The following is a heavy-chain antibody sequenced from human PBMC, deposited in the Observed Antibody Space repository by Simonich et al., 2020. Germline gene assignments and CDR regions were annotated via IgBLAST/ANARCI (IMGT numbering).Heavy chain of an antibody. J-gene: IGHJ3*02. D-gene: IGHD3-10*01. Sequence: QLQLVESGGGVVQPGRSLRLSCAASGFTFSSYGMHWVSQAPGKGRGWVGVIWYDGKNKYYAASVKGRLTISRDNSKNTLYLQMNSLRAEDTAVYYCARDGGYMVRGVDAFDIWGQGTMVTVSS. CDR3: ARDGGYMVRGVDAFDI. V-gene: IGHV3-33*01. CDR2: IWYDGKNK. CDR1: GFTFSSYG.